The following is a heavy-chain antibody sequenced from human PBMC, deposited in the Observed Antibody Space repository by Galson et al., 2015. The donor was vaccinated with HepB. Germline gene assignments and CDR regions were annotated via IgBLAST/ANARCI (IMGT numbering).Heavy chain of an antibody. D-gene: IGHD4-11*01. Sequence: SVKVSCKASGGTFSSYAISWVRQAPGQGLEWMGGIIPIFGTANYAQKFQGRVTITADKSTSTAYMELSSLRSEDTAVYYCARPYTRYYYYGMDVWGKGTTVTVSS. CDR1: GGTFSSYA. V-gene: IGHV1-69*06. CDR2: IIPIFGTA. CDR3: ARPYTRYYYYGMDV. J-gene: IGHJ6*04.